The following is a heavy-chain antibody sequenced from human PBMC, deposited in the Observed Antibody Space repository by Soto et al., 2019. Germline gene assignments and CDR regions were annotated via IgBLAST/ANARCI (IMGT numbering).Heavy chain of an antibody. J-gene: IGHJ4*02. D-gene: IGHD6-6*01. CDR1: GGSISDFY. CDR2: IYYSGST. V-gene: IGHV4-59*01. CDR3: ASVGGLAARTFDY. Sequence: SETLSLTCTVSGGSISDFYWSWIRQPPGKGLEWIGYIYYSGSTNYNPSLKSRVTISVDTSKNQFSLNLRSMSPADTAVYYCASVGGLAARTFDYWGPGTLVTVS.